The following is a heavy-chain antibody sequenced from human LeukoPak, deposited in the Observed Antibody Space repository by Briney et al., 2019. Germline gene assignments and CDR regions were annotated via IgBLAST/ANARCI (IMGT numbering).Heavy chain of an antibody. Sequence: PGGSLRLSCAASGFTFSSYSMSWVRQAPGKGLEWVSSISSSSSYIYYADSVKGRFTISRDNAKNSLFLQMDSLRAEDTAVYYCARIGINSFDIWGQGTKVTVSS. CDR3: ARIGINSFDI. J-gene: IGHJ3*02. CDR1: GFTFSSYS. CDR2: ISSSSSYI. D-gene: IGHD2-21*01. V-gene: IGHV3-21*01.